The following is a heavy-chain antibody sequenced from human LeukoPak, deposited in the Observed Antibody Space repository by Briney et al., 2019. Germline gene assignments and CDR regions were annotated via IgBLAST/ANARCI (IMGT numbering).Heavy chain of an antibody. V-gene: IGHV5-51*01. CDR2: IYSDDSDT. CDR1: GYSFTNNW. J-gene: IGHJ4*02. CDR3: ARQVDYYDSSGYYYVRLFDY. D-gene: IGHD3-22*01. Sequence: GESLKISCKGSGYSFTNNWIGWVRQMPGKGLEGMGIIYSDDSDTRYSPSFQGQVTFSADKSISTAYLQWSSLKASDTAVYYCARQVDYYDSSGYYYVRLFDYWGQGTLVTVSS.